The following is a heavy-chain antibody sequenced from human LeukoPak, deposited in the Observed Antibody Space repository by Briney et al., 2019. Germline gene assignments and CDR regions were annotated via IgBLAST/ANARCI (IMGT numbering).Heavy chain of an antibody. CDR1: GGSFNGYY. Sequence: PSETLSLTCAVYGGSFNGYYWSWIRQPPGKGLEWIGEINHSGSTNYNPSLKSRVTISVDTSKNQFSLKLSSVTAADTAVYYCARILGPREITSFDYWGQGTLVTVSS. D-gene: IGHD3-16*01. V-gene: IGHV4-34*01. J-gene: IGHJ4*02. CDR3: ARILGPREITSFDY. CDR2: INHSGST.